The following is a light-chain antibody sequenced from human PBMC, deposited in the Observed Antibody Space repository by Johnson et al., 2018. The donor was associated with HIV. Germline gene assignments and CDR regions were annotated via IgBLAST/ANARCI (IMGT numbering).Light chain of an antibody. Sequence: QSVLTQSPSVSAAPGQKVTISCSGSSSNIGNNYVSWYQQLPGTAPKLLIYDNNKRPSGIPDRVSGSKSGTSATLGITGLQTGDEADYYCGTWDSSLNAYVFGAATKVAVL. V-gene: IGLV1-51*01. CDR2: DNN. J-gene: IGLJ1*01. CDR3: GTWDSSLNAYV. CDR1: SSNIGNNY.